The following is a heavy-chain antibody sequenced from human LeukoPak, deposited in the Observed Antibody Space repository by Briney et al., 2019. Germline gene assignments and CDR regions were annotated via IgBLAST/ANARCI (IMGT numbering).Heavy chain of an antibody. CDR1: GYTFTDYY. V-gene: IGHV1-2*02. CDR2: INLNNDEA. D-gene: IGHD3-9*01. CDR3: ARSYFDVLTNYYMWLAP. J-gene: IGHJ5*02. Sequence: GASVKVSCKASGYTFTDYYIHWVRQAPGQGLEWMGWINLNNDEAFYAQNFQDRVTMTGDTSISTAYLELSSLRSDDTAVFYCARSYFDVLTNYYMWLAPWGQGTLATVSS.